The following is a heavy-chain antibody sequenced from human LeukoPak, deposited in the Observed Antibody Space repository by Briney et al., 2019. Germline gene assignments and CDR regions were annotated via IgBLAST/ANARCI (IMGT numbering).Heavy chain of an antibody. J-gene: IGHJ6*03. CDR3: ARGSGYCSGGSCAHRDYYMDV. CDR1: GFTFSWYG. CDR2: INWNGGST. Sequence: PGGSLRLSCAASGFTFSWYGMHWVRHAPGKGLEWDSGINWNGGSTGYADSVKVRFTISRDNAKNSLYLQMNSLRAEDTALYYCARGSGYCSGGSCAHRDYYMDVWGKGTTVTVSS. V-gene: IGHV3-20*04. D-gene: IGHD2-15*01.